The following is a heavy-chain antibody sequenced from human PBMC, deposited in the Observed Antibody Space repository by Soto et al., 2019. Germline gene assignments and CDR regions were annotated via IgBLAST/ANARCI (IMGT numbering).Heavy chain of an antibody. CDR1: GGSISSGGYS. CDR2: IYHSGST. CDR3: ARGGGYDCSSWLDP. Sequence: PSDTLSLTCAVSGGSISSGGYSSSWIRQPPGKGLEWIGDIYHSGSTYYNPYLESRVTISVDRSKNQCSLKLSSVTAADTAVYYCARGGGYDCSSWLDPWGQGTRVTVS. V-gene: IGHV4-30-2*01. D-gene: IGHD5-12*01. J-gene: IGHJ5*02.